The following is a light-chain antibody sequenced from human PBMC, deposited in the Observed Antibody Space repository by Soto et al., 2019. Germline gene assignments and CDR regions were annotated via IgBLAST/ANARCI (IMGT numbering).Light chain of an antibody. CDR1: SSDIGNYNY. Sequence: QSVLTQPASVSGSPGQSIAISCTGTSSDIGNYNYVSWYQQHPGKAPKLIIYDVSNRPSGVSDRFSGSKSGNTASLTISGLQAEDEADYYCNSYTTSGTRVLGGGTKVTVL. CDR3: NSYTTSGTRV. V-gene: IGLV2-14*01. J-gene: IGLJ3*02. CDR2: DVS.